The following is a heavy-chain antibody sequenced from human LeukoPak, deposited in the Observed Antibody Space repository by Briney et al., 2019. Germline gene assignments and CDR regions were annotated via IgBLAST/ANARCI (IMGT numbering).Heavy chain of an antibody. J-gene: IGHJ4*02. V-gene: IGHV4-59*01. CDR2: VYYSGTT. CDR1: GGSISNYY. Sequence: SETLSLTCTVSGGSISNYYWSWIRQPPGKGLEWIGYVYYSGTTNYNSSLRGRVTISVDTSKNQLSLKLNSVTTADTAVYYCARIVPYNYGYVDYWGKGTLVTVSS. CDR3: ARIVPYNYGYVDY. D-gene: IGHD5-18*01.